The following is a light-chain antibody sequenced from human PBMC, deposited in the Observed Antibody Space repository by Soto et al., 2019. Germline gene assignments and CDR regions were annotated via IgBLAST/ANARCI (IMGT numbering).Light chain of an antibody. CDR3: QQYNNWPIT. CDR1: QSVSSN. Sequence: EIVMTEARATLHVSPRERATLSCRASQSVSSNLAWYQQKPGQAPRLLIYGASTRATGIPARFSGSGSGTEFTLTISSLQSEDFAVYYCQQYNNWPITSGQGTRLEIK. V-gene: IGKV3-15*01. CDR2: GAS. J-gene: IGKJ5*01.